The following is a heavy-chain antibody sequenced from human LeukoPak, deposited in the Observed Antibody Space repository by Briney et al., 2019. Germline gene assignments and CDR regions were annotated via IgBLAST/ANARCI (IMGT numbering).Heavy chain of an antibody. V-gene: IGHV3-30-3*01. CDR3: AKGTRDGYNFDY. CDR2: ISFDGSIK. J-gene: IGHJ4*02. Sequence: GRSLRLSCAASGFTFSGCSMHWVRQAPGKGLEWVAVISFDGSIKYFADSVKGRFTISRDNSKNTLYLQMNSLRAEDTAVYYCAKGTRDGYNFDYWGQGTLVTVSS. CDR1: GFTFSGCS. D-gene: IGHD5-24*01.